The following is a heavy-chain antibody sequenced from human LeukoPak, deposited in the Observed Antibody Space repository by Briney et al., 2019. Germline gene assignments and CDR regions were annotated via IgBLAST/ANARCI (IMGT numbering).Heavy chain of an antibody. V-gene: IGHV3-66*04. J-gene: IGHJ4*02. CDR1: GFTVSSNY. CDR2: IYSGGST. CDR3: AKHHLWFGESEQTGFDY. D-gene: IGHD3-10*01. Sequence: PGGSLRLSCAASGFTVSSNYMSWVRQAPGKGLEWVSVIYSGGSTYYADSVKGRFTISRDNSKNTLYLQMNSLRAEDTAVYYCAKHHLWFGESEQTGFDYWGQGTLVTVSS.